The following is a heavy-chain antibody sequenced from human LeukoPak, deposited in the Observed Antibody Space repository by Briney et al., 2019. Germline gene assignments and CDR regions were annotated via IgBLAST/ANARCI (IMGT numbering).Heavy chain of an antibody. J-gene: IGHJ6*03. Sequence: SETLSLTCTVSGGSISSYYWSWIRQPPGKGLEWIGYFHYSGSTNYNPSLKSRVTISVDTSKNQFSLKLSSVTAADTAVYYCARTAARYYMDVWGKGTTATVSS. V-gene: IGHV4-59*01. D-gene: IGHD6-6*01. CDR2: FHYSGST. CDR3: ARTAARYYMDV. CDR1: GGSISSYY.